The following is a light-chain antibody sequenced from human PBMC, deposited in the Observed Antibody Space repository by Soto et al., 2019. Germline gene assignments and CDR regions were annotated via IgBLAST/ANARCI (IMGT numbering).Light chain of an antibody. CDR1: QVISTS. J-gene: IGKJ5*01. V-gene: IGKV1-9*01. CDR3: QQLFDSTIT. Sequence: DIQLTQSPSSLSPSIGESVTITCRASQVISTSLAWYQVKPGKAPKLLIYAASTLESGVPSRFSATVSGTEFSLTITSLQHEDFATYYCQQLFDSTITFGQGTRLEIK. CDR2: AAS.